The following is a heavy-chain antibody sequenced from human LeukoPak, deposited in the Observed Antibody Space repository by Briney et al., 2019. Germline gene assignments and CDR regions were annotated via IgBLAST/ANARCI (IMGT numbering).Heavy chain of an antibody. V-gene: IGHV4-34*01. D-gene: IGHD6-6*01. J-gene: IGHJ5*02. Sequence: SETLSLTCAVYGGSFSGYYWSWIRQPPGKGLEWIGEINHSGSTNYNPSLKSRVTISVDTSKNQFSLKLSSVTAADTAVYYCARPAYSSSNWFDPWGQGTLVTVSP. CDR1: GGSFSGYY. CDR3: ARPAYSSSNWFDP. CDR2: INHSGST.